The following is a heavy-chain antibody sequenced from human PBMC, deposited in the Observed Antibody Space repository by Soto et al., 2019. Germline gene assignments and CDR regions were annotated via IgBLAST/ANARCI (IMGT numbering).Heavy chain of an antibody. V-gene: IGHV4-59*01. CDR3: ARALPASRITIFGVVNLYWFNP. Sequence: SETLSLTCTVSGGSISSYYWSWIRQPPGKGLEWIGYIYYSGSTNYNPSLKSRVTISVDTSKNQFSLKLSSVTAADTAVYYCARALPASRITIFGVVNLYWFNPWGQGTLVTVSS. CDR2: IYYSGST. D-gene: IGHD3-3*01. CDR1: GGSISSYY. J-gene: IGHJ5*02.